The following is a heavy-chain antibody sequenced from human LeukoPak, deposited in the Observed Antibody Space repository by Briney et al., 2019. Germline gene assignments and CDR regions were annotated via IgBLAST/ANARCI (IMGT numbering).Heavy chain of an antibody. Sequence: SETLSLTCAVYGGSFSGCYWSWIRQPPGKGLEWIGEINHSGSTNYNPSLKSRVTISVDTSKNQFSLKLSSVTAADTAVYYCAVKGAPLTYFDYWGQGTLVTVSS. J-gene: IGHJ4*02. V-gene: IGHV4-34*01. CDR2: INHSGST. D-gene: IGHD1-26*01. CDR1: GGSFSGCY. CDR3: AVKGAPLTYFDY.